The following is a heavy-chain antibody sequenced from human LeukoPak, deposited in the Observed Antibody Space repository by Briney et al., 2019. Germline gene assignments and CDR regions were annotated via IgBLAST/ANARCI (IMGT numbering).Heavy chain of an antibody. CDR2: IYYSGST. V-gene: IGHV4-39*01. CDR1: GGSITNGGYY. D-gene: IGHD3-16*01. Sequence: SQTLSLTCTVSGGSITNGGYYWSWIRQPPGKGLEWIGSIYYSGSTYYNPSLKSRVTISVDTSKNQFSLKLSSVTAADAAVYYCAMNYDYVWGKLGYWGQGTLVTVSS. CDR3: AMNYDYVWGKLGY. J-gene: IGHJ4*02.